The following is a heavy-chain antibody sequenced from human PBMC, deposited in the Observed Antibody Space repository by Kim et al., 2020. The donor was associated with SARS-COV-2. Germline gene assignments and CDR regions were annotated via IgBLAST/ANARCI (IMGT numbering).Heavy chain of an antibody. CDR2: PGGGST. J-gene: IGHJ4*02. Sequence: PGGGSTGYAQKFQGRVTMTRDTSTSTVYMELSSLRSEDTAVYYCARDGVDWGQGTLVTVSS. D-gene: IGHD2-8*01. CDR3: ARDGVD. V-gene: IGHV1-46*01.